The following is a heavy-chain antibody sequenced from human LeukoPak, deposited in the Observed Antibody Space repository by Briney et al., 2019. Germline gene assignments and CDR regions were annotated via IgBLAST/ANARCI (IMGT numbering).Heavy chain of an antibody. Sequence: SVKVSCKASGGTFSSYAISWVRQAPGQGLEWMGRIIPIFGTANDAQKFQGRVTITTDESTSTAYMELSSLRSEDTAVYYCARDRTMIVGFAFDIWGQGTMVTVSS. CDR3: ARDRTMIVGFAFDI. J-gene: IGHJ3*02. D-gene: IGHD3-22*01. CDR1: GGTFSSYA. CDR2: IIPIFGTA. V-gene: IGHV1-69*05.